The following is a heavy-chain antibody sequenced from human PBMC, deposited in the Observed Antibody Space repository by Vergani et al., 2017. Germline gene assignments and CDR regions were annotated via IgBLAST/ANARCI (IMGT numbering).Heavy chain of an antibody. J-gene: IGHJ4*02. D-gene: IGHD1-1*01. V-gene: IGHV4-38-2*02. Sequence: QVQLQESGPGLVKPSETLSLTCTVSGYSISSGYYWGWIRQPPGKGLEWIGSIYHSGSTYYNPSLKSRVTISVDTSKNQFSLKLSSVTAADTAVYYCARFAPNDEALDYWGQGTLVTVSS. CDR2: IYHSGST. CDR1: GYSISSGYY. CDR3: ARFAPNDEALDY.